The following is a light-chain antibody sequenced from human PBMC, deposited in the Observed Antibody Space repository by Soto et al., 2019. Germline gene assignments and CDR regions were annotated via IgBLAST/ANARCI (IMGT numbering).Light chain of an antibody. V-gene: IGKV1-12*01. CDR1: QDIGNW. J-gene: IGKJ5*01. Sequence: DIQMTQSPSSLSASVGDRVTIPCRASQDIGNWMTWYQQKPGKAPKLLIYSASTLVRGVPSRFSGSGSGTEFTLTISGLQPEDSLTYYCQQAKSFPTTFGQGTRLEIK. CDR3: QQAKSFPTT. CDR2: SAS.